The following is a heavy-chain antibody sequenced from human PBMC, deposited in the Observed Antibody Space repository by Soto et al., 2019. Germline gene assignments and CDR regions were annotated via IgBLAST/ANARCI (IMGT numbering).Heavy chain of an antibody. V-gene: IGHV3-23*01. CDR2: ISGSGGST. CDR3: ATVGPLSSLYCSGGRCYSIYYYMDV. CDR1: GFTFSSYA. J-gene: IGHJ6*03. Sequence: EVQLLESGGGLVQPGGSLRLSCAASGFTFSSYAMSWVRQAPGKGLEWVSAISGSGGSTYYADSVKGRFTISRDNSKNTLYLQMNSLRAEDTAVYYCATVGPLSSLYCSGGRCYSIYYYMDVWGKGTTVTVSS. D-gene: IGHD2-15*01.